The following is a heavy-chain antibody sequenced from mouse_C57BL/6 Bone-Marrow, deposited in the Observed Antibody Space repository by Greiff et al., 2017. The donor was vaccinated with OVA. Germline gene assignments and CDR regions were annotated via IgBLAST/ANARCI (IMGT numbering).Heavy chain of an antibody. CDR3: DRDAPYYYGSSCYAMDY. Sequence: VQLQQPGAELVMPGASVKLSCKASGYTFTSYWMHWVKQRPGQGLEWIGEIDPSNSYTNYNQKFKGKSTLTVDKSSSTAYMQLRSLTSEDSAVYYCDRDAPYYYGSSCYAMDYWGQGTSVTVSS. J-gene: IGHJ4*01. CDR1: GYTFTSYW. V-gene: IGHV1-69*01. D-gene: IGHD1-1*01. CDR2: IDPSNSYT.